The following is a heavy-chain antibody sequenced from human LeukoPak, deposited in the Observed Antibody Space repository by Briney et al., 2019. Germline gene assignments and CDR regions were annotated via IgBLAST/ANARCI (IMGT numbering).Heavy chain of an antibody. V-gene: IGHV4-4*09. CDR1: GASMSSNY. Sequence: PSETLSLTCNVSGASMSSNYWSWIRQPPGKGLEWIGYIYHSGNTNYSPSLESRVTMSVDESKNQFSLRVHFVSAADTAVYYCASTRRAAVAGRFDSWGQGTLVTVSS. CDR3: ASTRRAAVAGRFDS. J-gene: IGHJ4*02. D-gene: IGHD6-19*01. CDR2: IYHSGNT.